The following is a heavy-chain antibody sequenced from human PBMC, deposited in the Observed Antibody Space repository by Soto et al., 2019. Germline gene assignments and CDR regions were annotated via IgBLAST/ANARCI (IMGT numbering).Heavy chain of an antibody. CDR1: GGSISSYY. D-gene: IGHD3-22*01. J-gene: IGHJ4*02. CDR3: ARLNYYDSTGTIDY. Sequence: SETLSLTCTVSGGSISSYYWSWIRQPPGKGLEWIGYIYYSGSTNYNPSLKSRVTISVDTSKNQFSLKLSSVTAADTAMYYCARLNYYDSTGTIDYWGQGTLVTVSS. V-gene: IGHV4-59*01. CDR2: IYYSGST.